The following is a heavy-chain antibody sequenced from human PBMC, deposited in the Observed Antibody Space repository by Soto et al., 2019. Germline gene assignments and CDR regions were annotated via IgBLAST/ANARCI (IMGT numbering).Heavy chain of an antibody. V-gene: IGHV3-74*03. CDR1: GFTFSSYS. CDR3: VRDDVGVGIDY. D-gene: IGHD1-26*01. J-gene: IGHJ4*02. CDR2: IDSDGNSK. Sequence: GGSLRLSCAASGFTFSSYSMNCVRQVPGKGLVWVSHIDSDGNSKTYADSVKGRFTISRDNAKNTVYLQMNSLRAEDTAVYYCVRDDVGVGIDYWGLGTLVTVSS.